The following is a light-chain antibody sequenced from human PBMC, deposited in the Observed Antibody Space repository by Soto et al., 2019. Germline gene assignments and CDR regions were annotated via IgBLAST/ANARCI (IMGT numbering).Light chain of an antibody. CDR1: SSDVGAYNY. CDR3: GSYTYSSTWV. CDR2: GVS. Sequence: QSVLTQPASVSGSPGQSITISCTGTSSDVGAYNYVSWYQQHPGKAPKLMIYGVSERPSGISNRFSGSKSGNTASLTISGLQAEDEADYYCGSYTYSSTWVFGGGTKLTVL. J-gene: IGLJ3*02. V-gene: IGLV2-14*01.